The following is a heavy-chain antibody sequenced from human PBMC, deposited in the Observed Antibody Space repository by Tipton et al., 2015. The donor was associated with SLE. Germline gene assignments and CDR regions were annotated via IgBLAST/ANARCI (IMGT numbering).Heavy chain of an antibody. CDR1: GGYITSDIYY. V-gene: IGHV4-39*07. D-gene: IGHD2-15*01. J-gene: IGHJ6*02. Sequence: LRLSCFVSGGYITSDIYYWGWIRQPPGKGLEWIGSVYESGTTYYNPSLKSRVTMSVDTSKTQFSLKLSSLTAADTAVYYRARVVTVVATHYYDMDVWGQGTTVTVSS. CDR3: ARVVTVVATHYYDMDV. CDR2: VYESGTT.